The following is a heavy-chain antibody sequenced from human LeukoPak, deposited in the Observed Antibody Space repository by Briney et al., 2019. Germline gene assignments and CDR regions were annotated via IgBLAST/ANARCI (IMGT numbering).Heavy chain of an antibody. CDR2: IRYDGSNK. V-gene: IGHV3-30*02. CDR3: AKDHRPSLPYSFGMDI. J-gene: IGHJ6*02. Sequence: GGSLRLSCAASGFTFSSYGMHWVRQAPGKGLEWVAFIRYDGSNKYYADSVKGRFTISRDNSKNTLYLQINRPRAQDTAGYLCAKDHRPSLPYSFGMDIWGQGTTVTVSS. CDR1: GFTFSSYG. D-gene: IGHD2-2*01.